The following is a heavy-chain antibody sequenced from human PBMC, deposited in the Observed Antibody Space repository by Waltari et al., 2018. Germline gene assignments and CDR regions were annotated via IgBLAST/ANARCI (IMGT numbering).Heavy chain of an antibody. Sequence: VQLVQSGAEVKKPGASVKVSCEASGYSFTSYDVNWVRQATGQGLEWMGWINPHSGEVGYTQRFQGRITMTRNTSINTVYMELSSLTADDTANYYCSDSSGPWGQGTLVTVSS. V-gene: IGHV1-8*01. CDR2: INPHSGEV. CDR3: SDSSGP. D-gene: IGHD3-22*01. J-gene: IGHJ5*02. CDR1: GYSFTSYD.